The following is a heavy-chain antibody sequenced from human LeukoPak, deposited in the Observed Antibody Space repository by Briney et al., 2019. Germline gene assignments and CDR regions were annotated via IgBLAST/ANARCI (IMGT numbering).Heavy chain of an antibody. CDR3: ARGLNPDWNSDAFDI. D-gene: IGHD1-7*01. J-gene: IGHJ3*02. CDR2: IYHSGST. V-gene: IGHV4-39*07. CDR1: GGSISSNSYY. Sequence: SETLSLTCTVSGGSISSNSYYWGWIRQPPGKGLEWIGDIYHSGSTYYNPSLKSRVTISVDTSKNQFSLKLSSVTAADTAVYYCARGLNPDWNSDAFDIWGQGTMVTVSS.